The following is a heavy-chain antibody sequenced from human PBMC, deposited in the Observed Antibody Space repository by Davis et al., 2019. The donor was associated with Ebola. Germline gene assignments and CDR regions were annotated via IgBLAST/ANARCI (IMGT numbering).Heavy chain of an antibody. D-gene: IGHD2-2*02. CDR1: GFTLSNLFW. V-gene: IGHV3-15*01. J-gene: IGHJ4*02. CDR2: IKRERDGVTT. CDR3: TTIDNIVVSPGAITGVY. Sequence: PGGSLRLSCAVSGFTLSNLFWMSWVRQAPGKGLEWVGRIKRERDGVTTTEYAAPVNSRFTISRDDSKNMVYLQMTSLQSEDTAMYYCTTIDNIVVSPGAITGVYWGQGTLVAVSS.